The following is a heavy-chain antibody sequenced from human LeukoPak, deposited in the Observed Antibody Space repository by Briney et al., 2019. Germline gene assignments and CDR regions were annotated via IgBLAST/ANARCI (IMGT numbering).Heavy chain of an antibody. CDR2: ISWDGGST. V-gene: IGHV3-43*01. CDR3: TKDRDPLLHLFYFDY. D-gene: IGHD2/OR15-2a*01. CDR1: GFSFDDYT. J-gene: IGHJ4*02. Sequence: PGGSLRLSCAASGFSFDDYTMHWVRQAPGKGLEWVSLISWDGGSTYYADSVKGRFTISRDNSKNSLYLQMDGLRTEDTALYYCTKDRDPLLHLFYFDYWGQGTLVPVSS.